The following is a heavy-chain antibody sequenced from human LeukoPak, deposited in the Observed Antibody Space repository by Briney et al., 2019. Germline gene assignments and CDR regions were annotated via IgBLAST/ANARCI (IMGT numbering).Heavy chain of an antibody. CDR3: ARVVPIHGGMDV. CDR2: ISSSSSYI. CDR1: GFTFSSYS. V-gene: IGHV3-21*01. Sequence: GGSLRLSCAASGFTFSSYSMNWVRQAPGKGLEWVSSISSSSSYIYYADSVKGRFTISRDNAKNSLYLQMNSLRAEDTAVYYCARVVPIHGGMDVWGKGTTVTVSS. J-gene: IGHJ6*04. D-gene: IGHD3-10*01.